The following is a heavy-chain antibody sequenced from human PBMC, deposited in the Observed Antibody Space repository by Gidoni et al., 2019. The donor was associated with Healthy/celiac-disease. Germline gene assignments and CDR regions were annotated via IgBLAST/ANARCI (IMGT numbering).Heavy chain of an antibody. D-gene: IGHD3-10*01. Sequence: QVQLVDSGGGVVQPGRSLRLSCAASGFTFSSYALHWVRQAPGKGLEWVAVISYDGSNKYYADSVKGRFTISRDNSKNTLYLQMNSLRAEDTAVYYCARDLYYYGSGTSPSHGKDYWGQGTLVTVSS. CDR1: GFTFSSYA. CDR3: ARDLYYYGSGTSPSHGKDY. J-gene: IGHJ4*02. CDR2: ISYDGSNK. V-gene: IGHV3-30-3*01.